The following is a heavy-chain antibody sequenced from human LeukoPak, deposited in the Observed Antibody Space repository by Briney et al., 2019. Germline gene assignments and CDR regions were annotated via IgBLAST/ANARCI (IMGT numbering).Heavy chain of an antibody. CDR2: ISGSGGST. D-gene: IGHD6-19*01. Sequence: PGGSLRLSCAASGFTFSSYATSWVRQAPGKGLEWVSAISGSGGSTYYADSVKGRFTISRDNSKNTLYLQMNSLRAEDTAVYYCAKTPGYSSGWHYFDYWGQGTLVTVSS. J-gene: IGHJ4*02. V-gene: IGHV3-23*01. CDR3: AKTPGYSSGWHYFDY. CDR1: GFTFSSYA.